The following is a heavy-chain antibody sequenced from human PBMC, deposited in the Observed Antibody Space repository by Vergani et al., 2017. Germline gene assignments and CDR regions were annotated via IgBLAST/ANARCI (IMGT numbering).Heavy chain of an antibody. J-gene: IGHJ4*02. CDR3: ARHTTYTDS. V-gene: IGHV5-51*01. CDR1: EYSFGNYW. CDR2: IYPADSDT. D-gene: IGHD1-1*01. Sequence: EVELVQSGPEMRTPGESLKISCKGSEYSFGNYWIGWMRQMPGKGLEWMGIIYPADSDTRYSPSFQGQVTISADKSISTAFLQWDSLKASDTALYYCARHTTYTDSWGQGTLVTVSS.